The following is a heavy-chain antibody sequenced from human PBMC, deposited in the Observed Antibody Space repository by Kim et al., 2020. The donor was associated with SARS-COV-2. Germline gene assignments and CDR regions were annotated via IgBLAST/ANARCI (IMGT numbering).Heavy chain of an antibody. V-gene: IGHV4-30-4*01. CDR2: IYYTGSS. J-gene: IGHJ4*02. CDR1: GGSISSGDYY. Sequence: SETLSLTCTVSGGSISSGDYYWSWIRQPPGKGLEWIGYIYYTGSSHYNPSLNSRVTISIDTSKNQFSLKLSSVTAADTAVYYCARGPPIDGGACYSHWGQGTLVTVSS. D-gene: IGHD2-21*02. CDR3: ARGPPIDGGACYSH.